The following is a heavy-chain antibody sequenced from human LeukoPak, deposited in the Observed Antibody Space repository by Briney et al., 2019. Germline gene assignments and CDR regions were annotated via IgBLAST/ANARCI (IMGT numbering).Heavy chain of an antibody. V-gene: IGHV3-30*18. Sequence: GGSLRLSCAASGFTFSSYGMHWVRQAPGKGLEWVALISYDGSNEYYTDSVKGRFTISRDDSKNTYLQMNRLRAEDTAVYYCAKDGGTGRIAAPGADYWGQGTLVTVSS. J-gene: IGHJ4*02. D-gene: IGHD6-13*01. CDR2: ISYDGSNE. CDR3: AKDGGTGRIAAPGADY. CDR1: GFTFSSYG.